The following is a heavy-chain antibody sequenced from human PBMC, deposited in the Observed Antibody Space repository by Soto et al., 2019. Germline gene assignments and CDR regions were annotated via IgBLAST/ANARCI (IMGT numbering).Heavy chain of an antibody. Sequence: SGPTLVNPTQTLTLTCTFSGFSLSTSGVGVGWIRQPPGKALEWLALIYWDDDKRYSPSLKSRLTITKDTSKNQVVLTMTNMDPVDTATYYCAHSPQPPPPFPFGVVLWFDPWGQGTLVTVSS. CDR2: IYWDDDK. CDR3: AHSPQPPPPFPFGVVLWFDP. CDR1: GFSLSTSGVG. D-gene: IGHD3-3*01. J-gene: IGHJ5*02. V-gene: IGHV2-5*02.